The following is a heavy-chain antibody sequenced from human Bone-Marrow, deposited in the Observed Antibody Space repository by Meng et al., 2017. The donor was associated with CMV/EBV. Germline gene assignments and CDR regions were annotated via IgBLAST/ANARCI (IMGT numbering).Heavy chain of an antibody. CDR1: GFTFSDYY. CDR3: ARDLNWEATIWDYYYYYGMDV. J-gene: IGHJ6*02. CDR2: ISNSGSIT. D-gene: IGHD5-12*01. Sequence: GESLKISCAASGFTFSDYYMSWIRQTPGKGLEWVSYISNSGSITYYADSVKGRFTISRDNAKNSLYLQMYSLRAEDTAVYYCARDLNWEATIWDYYYYYGMDVWGQGTTVTVSS. V-gene: IGHV3-11*01.